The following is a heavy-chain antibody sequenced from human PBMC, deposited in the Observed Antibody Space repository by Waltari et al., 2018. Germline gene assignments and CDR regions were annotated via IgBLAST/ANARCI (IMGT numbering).Heavy chain of an antibody. V-gene: IGHV4-59*01. CDR2: IYYSGST. D-gene: IGHD3-10*01. Sequence: QVQLQESGPGLVKPSETLSLTCIVSGGSISSYYWSWIRQPPGKGLEWIGYIYYSGSTNYNPSLKSRVTISVDTSKNQFSLKLSSVTAADTAVYYCARAPYGSGSYIGYFDYWGQGTLVTVSS. J-gene: IGHJ4*02. CDR1: GGSISSYY. CDR3: ARAPYGSGSYIGYFDY.